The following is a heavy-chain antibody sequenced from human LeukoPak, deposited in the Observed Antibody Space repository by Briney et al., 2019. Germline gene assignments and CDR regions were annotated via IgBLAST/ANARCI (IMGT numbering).Heavy chain of an antibody. CDR3: ARAPDYYDSSGYYYFDY. Sequence: ASVKVSCKASGYTFSGYYMHWVRQAPGQGLEWMGWINPNSGGTNYAQKFQGRVTMTRDTSISTAYMELSRLRSDDTDVYYCARAPDYYDSSGYYYFDYWGQGTLVTVSS. J-gene: IGHJ4*02. V-gene: IGHV1-2*02. CDR2: INPNSGGT. D-gene: IGHD3-22*01. CDR1: GYTFSGYY.